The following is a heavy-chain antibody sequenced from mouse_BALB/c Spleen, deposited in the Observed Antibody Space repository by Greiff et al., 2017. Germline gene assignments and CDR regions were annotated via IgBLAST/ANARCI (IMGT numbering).Heavy chain of an antibody. CDR1: GYTFTSYV. D-gene: IGHD1-1*01. CDR2: INPYNDGT. J-gene: IGHJ4*01. CDR3: ASPGGSSYEAMDY. V-gene: IGHV1-14*01. Sequence: EVQLQQPGPELVKPGASVKMSCKASGYTFTSYVMHWVKQKPGQGLEWIGYINPYNDGTKYNEKFKGKATLTSDKSSSTAYMELSSLTSEDSAVYYCASPGGSSYEAMDYWGQGTSVTVSS.